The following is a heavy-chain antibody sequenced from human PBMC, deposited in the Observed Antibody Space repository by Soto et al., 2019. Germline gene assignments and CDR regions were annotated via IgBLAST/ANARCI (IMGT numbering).Heavy chain of an antibody. CDR2: IIPLSGTT. CDR1: GGTFSNHA. CDR3: ARGPDRSGFYLFDY. Sequence: SVKVSCKASGGTFSNHAVSWVRQAPGQGPEWMGGIIPLSGTTNYIQKFQGRVTITADESMTTAYMELSSLRFDDTAVYYCARGPDRSGFYLFDYWGQGTMVTVYS. V-gene: IGHV1-69*13. D-gene: IGHD3-22*01. J-gene: IGHJ4*02.